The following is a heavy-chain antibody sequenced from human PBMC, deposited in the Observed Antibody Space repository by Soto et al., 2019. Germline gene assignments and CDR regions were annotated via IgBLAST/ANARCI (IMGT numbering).Heavy chain of an antibody. D-gene: IGHD2-8*01. Sequence: QVQLVQSGAEVKKPGASVKVSCKASGYTFTSYGISWVRQAPGQGLEWMGWISAYNGNTNYAQKLQGRVTMTTDTSPSTAYMELRSLRSDDTAVYYCARDIVLMVYASYADYWGQGTLVTVSS. CDR2: ISAYNGNT. CDR1: GYTFTSYG. V-gene: IGHV1-18*01. CDR3: ARDIVLMVYASYADY. J-gene: IGHJ4*02.